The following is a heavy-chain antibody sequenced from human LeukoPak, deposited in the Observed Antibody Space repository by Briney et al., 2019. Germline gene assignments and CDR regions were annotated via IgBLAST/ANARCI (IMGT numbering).Heavy chain of an antibody. CDR2: ISSNGGST. CDR3: VRVSGSYGY. J-gene: IGHJ4*02. D-gene: IGHD1-26*01. V-gene: IGHV3-64*01. Sequence: GGSLRLSCAASGFTFSSYAMHWVRQAPGKGLEYVSAISSNGGSTLYANSVKGRFTISRDTSKNTLYLQMGSLRADDMAVYYCVRVSGSYGYWGQGTLVTVSS. CDR1: GFTFSSYA.